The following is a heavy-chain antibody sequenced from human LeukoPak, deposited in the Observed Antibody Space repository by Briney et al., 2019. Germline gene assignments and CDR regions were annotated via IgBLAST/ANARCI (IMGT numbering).Heavy chain of an antibody. CDR1: GFTFDDYA. CDR3: AREIRGGSYFDY. J-gene: IGHJ4*02. Sequence: PGGSLRLSCAASGFTFDDYAMHWVRQAPGKGLEWVAGINKNSGSMGYADSVKGRFTISRDNAKNSLYLQMNSLRAEDTAVYYCAREIRGGSYFDYWGQGTLVTVSS. D-gene: IGHD1-26*01. CDR2: INKNSGSM. V-gene: IGHV3-9*01.